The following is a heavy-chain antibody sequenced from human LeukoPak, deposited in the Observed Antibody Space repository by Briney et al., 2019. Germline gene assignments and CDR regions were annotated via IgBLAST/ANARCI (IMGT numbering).Heavy chain of an antibody. CDR1: AFTFRLYS. J-gene: IGHJ4*02. D-gene: IGHD2-21*01. V-gene: IGHV3-21*01. CDR2: INSRSSYI. CDR3: ARDLLGRLRPHQIDY. Sequence: GASLRPCCAASAFTFRLYSVDSVRQPAGKGLGLVSSINSRSSYIYNAHSLRGRFTISIDNAKNSLFLQIDILRTANTAVYYCARDLLGRLRPHQIDYWGQGTLVTVSS.